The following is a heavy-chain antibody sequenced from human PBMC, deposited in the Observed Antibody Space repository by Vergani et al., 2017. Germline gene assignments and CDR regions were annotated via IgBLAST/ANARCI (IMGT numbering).Heavy chain of an antibody. CDR2: ISSSSSYI. CDR1: GFTFSSYS. CDR3: AREGWELLRAFDI. J-gene: IGHJ3*02. Sequence: EVQLVESGGGLVKPGGSLRLSCAASGFTFSSYSMNWVRQAPGKGLEWVSSISSSSSYIYYADSVKGRFTISRDNAKNSLYLQMNSLRAEDTAVYYCAREGWELLRAFDIWGQGTMVTVSS. D-gene: IGHD1-26*01. V-gene: IGHV3-21*04.